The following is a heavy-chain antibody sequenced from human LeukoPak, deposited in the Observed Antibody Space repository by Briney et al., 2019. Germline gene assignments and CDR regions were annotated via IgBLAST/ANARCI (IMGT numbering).Heavy chain of an antibody. J-gene: IGHJ4*02. Sequence: PGGSLRLSCAASGFTFTDHYMSWVRQAPGKGLEWVSYISSGGDIIYYADSVKGRFTVSRDNAKNSLYLQMNSLRAEDTAVYYCTKDHDSFPVAVAGTFGYWGQGTLVTVSS. D-gene: IGHD6-19*01. V-gene: IGHV3-11*04. CDR1: GFTFTDHY. CDR3: TKDHDSFPVAVAGTFGY. CDR2: ISSGGDII.